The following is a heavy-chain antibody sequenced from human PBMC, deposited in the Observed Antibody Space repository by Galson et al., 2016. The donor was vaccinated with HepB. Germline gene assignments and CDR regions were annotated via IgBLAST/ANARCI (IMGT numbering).Heavy chain of an antibody. CDR2: ISPDGSDT. CDR3: VRDGVGAAPYDY. CDR1: GFTLNDYW. Sequence: SLRLSCAASGFTLNDYWMNWVRQAPGKGLVWVAHISPDGSDTSYADSVTGRFTFSRDNAKNTLYLQMNSLRAEDTAVYYCVRDGVGAAPYDYWGQGALVIGSS. D-gene: IGHD2-15*01. V-gene: IGHV3-74*01. J-gene: IGHJ4*02.